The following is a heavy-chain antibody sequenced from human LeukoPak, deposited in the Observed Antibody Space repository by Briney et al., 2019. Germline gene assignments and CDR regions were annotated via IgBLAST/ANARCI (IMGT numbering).Heavy chain of an antibody. Sequence: GESLKISCKGSGYSFTSYWIGWVRQMPGKGLEWMGIIYPGDSDTRYSPSFQGQVTISADKSINTAYLQWSSLKASDTAMYYCARIAGYCSSTSCYAFDIWGQGTMVTVSS. V-gene: IGHV5-51*01. CDR2: IYPGDSDT. CDR3: ARIAGYCSSTSCYAFDI. D-gene: IGHD2-2*01. CDR1: GYSFTSYW. J-gene: IGHJ3*02.